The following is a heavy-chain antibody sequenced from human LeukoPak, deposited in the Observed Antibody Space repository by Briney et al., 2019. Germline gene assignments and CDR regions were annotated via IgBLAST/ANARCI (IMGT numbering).Heavy chain of an antibody. V-gene: IGHV5-51*01. Sequence: GESLKISCKGSGYSFTSYWIGWVRQMPGKGLEWMGIIYPGDSDTRYSPSFQGQVTISADKSISTAYLQWSSLKASDSAMYYCARRDDTDYGGNSGFDYWGQGTLVTVSS. CDR1: GYSFTSYW. CDR3: ARRDDTDYGGNSGFDY. J-gene: IGHJ4*02. D-gene: IGHD4-23*01. CDR2: IYPGDSDT.